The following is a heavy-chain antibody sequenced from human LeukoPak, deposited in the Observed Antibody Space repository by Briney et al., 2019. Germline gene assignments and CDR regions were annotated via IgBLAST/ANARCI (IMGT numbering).Heavy chain of an antibody. CDR2: IYYSGST. CDR1: GGSISSSSYY. CDR3: ARLLGGSSNFDC. J-gene: IGHJ4*02. Sequence: PSETLSLTCTVSGGSISSSSYYWGWIRQPPGKGLEWIGSIYYSGSTYYNTSLKSRVTISVDTSKNQFSLTLSSVTAADTAVYYCARLLGGSSNFDCWGQGTLVTVSS. D-gene: IGHD2-15*01. V-gene: IGHV4-39*01.